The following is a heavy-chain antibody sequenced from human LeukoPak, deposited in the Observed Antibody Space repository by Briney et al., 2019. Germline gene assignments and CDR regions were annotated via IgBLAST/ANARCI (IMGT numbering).Heavy chain of an antibody. D-gene: IGHD3-9*01. CDR1: GFTLSSYA. CDR3: AREPAYYDVLTGYNYNWFDP. CDR2: ISYDGSNK. J-gene: IGHJ5*02. Sequence: PGRPLRLSCAASGFTLSSYAMRWVRQAPGKGLEWVAVISYDGSNKYYADSVKGRFTISRDNSKNTLYLQMNSLRAEDTAVYYCAREPAYYDVLTGYNYNWFDPWGQGTLVTVSS. V-gene: IGHV3-30*01.